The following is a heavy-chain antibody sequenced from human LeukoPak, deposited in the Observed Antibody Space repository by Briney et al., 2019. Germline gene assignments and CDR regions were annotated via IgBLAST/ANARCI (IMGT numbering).Heavy chain of an antibody. CDR3: AFTKGGVYFAS. CDR1: GFIFSTYS. V-gene: IGHV3-21*04. CDR2: ISSSSSYI. J-gene: IGHJ4*02. D-gene: IGHD2-8*01. Sequence: GGSLRLSCAASGFIFSTYSMNWVRQAPGKGLEWVSSISSSSSYIYYADSVKGRFTISRDNAKNSLYLQMNSLGAEDTALYYCAFTKGGVYFASWGQGALVTVSS.